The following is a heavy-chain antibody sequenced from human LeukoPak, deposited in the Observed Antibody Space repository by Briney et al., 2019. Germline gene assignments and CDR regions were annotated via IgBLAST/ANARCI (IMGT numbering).Heavy chain of an antibody. CDR3: ASDYYYDSSGMGY. CDR2: IIPIFGTA. J-gene: IGHJ4*02. V-gene: IGHV1-69*13. Sequence: SVKVSCKASGGTFISYAISWARQAPGQGLEWMGGIIPIFGTANYAQKFQGRVTITADESTSTAYMELSSLRSEDTAVYYCASDYYYDSSGMGYWGQGTLVTVSS. CDR1: GGTFISYA. D-gene: IGHD3-22*01.